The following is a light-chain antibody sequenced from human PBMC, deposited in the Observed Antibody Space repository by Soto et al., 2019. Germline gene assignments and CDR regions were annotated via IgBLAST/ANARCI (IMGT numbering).Light chain of an antibody. CDR3: AAWDDSLSGVV. CDR1: SSNIGSNY. CDR2: KDN. V-gene: IGLV1-47*01. J-gene: IGLJ2*01. Sequence: QSVLTQPPSASGTPGQRVTISCSGRSSNIGSNYVYWYQQLPGTAPKVLLYKDNQRPSGVPDRFSGSKSGTSASLAISGLRSEDEADYYCAAWDDSLSGVVFGGGPKLTVL.